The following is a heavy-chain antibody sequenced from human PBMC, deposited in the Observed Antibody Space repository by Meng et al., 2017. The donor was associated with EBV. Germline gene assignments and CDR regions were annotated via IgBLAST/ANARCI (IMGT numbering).Heavy chain of an antibody. J-gene: IGHJ4*02. Sequence: VLLLGCGGGLVQPGGSLGLSCAASGFTFSGYAMSWVRQSPGKGLEWVSAISGSGGSTYYADSVKGRFTISRDNSKNTLYLQMNSLRAEDTAVYYCAKVNQLLGGNDYWGQGTLVTVSS. D-gene: IGHD1-26*01. CDR3: AKVNQLLGGNDY. V-gene: IGHV3-23*01. CDR2: ISGSGGST. CDR1: GFTFSGYA.